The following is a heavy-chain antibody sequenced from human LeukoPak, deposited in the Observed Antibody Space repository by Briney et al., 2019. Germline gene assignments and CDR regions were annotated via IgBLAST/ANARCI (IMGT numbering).Heavy chain of an antibody. J-gene: IGHJ3*02. Sequence: PGRSLRLSCAASGFTFSSYAMNWVRRAPGKGLEWVSVISGSGVLTYYADSVKGRFTISRDNSNNTLYLQMNSLTAEDTAIYYCAKALRGTMAVFDIWGQGTMVSVSS. V-gene: IGHV3-23*01. CDR2: ISGSGVLT. CDR3: AKALRGTMAVFDI. CDR1: GFTFSSYA. D-gene: IGHD1-26*01.